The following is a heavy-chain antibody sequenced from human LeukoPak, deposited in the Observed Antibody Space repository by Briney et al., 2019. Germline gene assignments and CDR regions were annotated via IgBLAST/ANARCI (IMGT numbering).Heavy chain of an antibody. D-gene: IGHD3-10*01. CDR1: GFTFSSYW. J-gene: IGHJ4*02. CDR3: ARDPFKLWFGDPA. CDR2: IKQDGSEK. Sequence: PGGSLRLSCAASGFTFSSYWMSWVRQAPGKGLEWVANIKQDGSEKYYVDSVKGRFTISRDNAKNSLYLQMNSLRAEDTAVCYCARDPFKLWFGDPARGQGTLVTVSS. V-gene: IGHV3-7*01.